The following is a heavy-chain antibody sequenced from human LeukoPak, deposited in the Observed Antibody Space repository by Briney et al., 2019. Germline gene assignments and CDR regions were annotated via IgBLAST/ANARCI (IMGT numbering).Heavy chain of an antibody. Sequence: GGSLRLSCAASGFTFSNYWMIWVRQAPGKGLEWVGNIKQDGSEKRYADSVRGRFSISRDNAQTSLYLQMNSLRAEDTAVYYCARASDPWLQPTWGQGTLVTASS. V-gene: IGHV3-7*05. D-gene: IGHD5-24*01. CDR1: GFTFSNYW. CDR2: IKQDGSEK. J-gene: IGHJ5*02. CDR3: ARASDPWLQPT.